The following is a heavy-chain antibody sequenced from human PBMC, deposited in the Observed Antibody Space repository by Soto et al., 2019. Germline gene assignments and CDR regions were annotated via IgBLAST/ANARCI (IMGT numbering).Heavy chain of an antibody. CDR1: GFVFSDHY. D-gene: IGHD3-22*01. CDR3: ARDPAYDSSGYYPPFDY. CDR2: ISSSSSTI. J-gene: IGHJ4*02. Sequence: GGSLRLSCVGSGFVFSDHYMDWVRQAPGKGLEWVSYISSSSSTIYYADSVKGRFTISRDNAKNSLYLQMNSLRDEDTAVYYCARDPAYDSSGYYPPFDYWGQGTLVTVS. V-gene: IGHV3-48*02.